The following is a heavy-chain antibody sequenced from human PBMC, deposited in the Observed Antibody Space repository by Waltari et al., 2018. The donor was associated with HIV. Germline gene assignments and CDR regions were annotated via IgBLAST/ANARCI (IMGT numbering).Heavy chain of an antibody. CDR1: GGSISSSNW. J-gene: IGHJ4*02. CDR2: IYHSGST. CDR3: ARVSHSHYYDTSGHPGFDY. D-gene: IGHD3-22*01. V-gene: IGHV4-4*02. Sequence: QVQLQESGPGLVKPSGTLSLTCAVSGGSISSSNWWSWVGQPPGKGLEWIGEIYHSGSTNYNPSLKSRVTISVDKSKNQFSLKLSSVTAADTAVYSCARVSHSHYYDTSGHPGFDYWGQGTLVTVSS.